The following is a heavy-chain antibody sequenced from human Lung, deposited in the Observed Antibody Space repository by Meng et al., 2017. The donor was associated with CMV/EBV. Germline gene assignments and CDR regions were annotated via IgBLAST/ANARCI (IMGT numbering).Heavy chain of an antibody. CDR1: GGTFSSYA. CDR3: ARDRTGDCSSTSCYNYYYYYGMDV. Sequence: SXXVSXXASGGTFSSYAFSWVRQAPGQGLEWMGGIIPIFGIANYAQKFQGRVTVTTDESTSTAYMELSSLRSEDTALYYCARDRTGDCSSTSCYNYYYYYGMDVXGQGXTXTVSS. J-gene: IGHJ6*02. V-gene: IGHV1-69*05. CDR2: IIPIFGIA. D-gene: IGHD2-2*02.